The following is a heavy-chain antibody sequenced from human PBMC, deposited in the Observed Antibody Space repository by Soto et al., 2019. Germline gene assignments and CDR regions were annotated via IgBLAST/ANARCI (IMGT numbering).Heavy chain of an antibody. D-gene: IGHD1-7*01. J-gene: IGHJ4*02. CDR1: GGSFSGYY. CDR2: INHSGST. CDR3: ASIKGFAGTNPSDY. V-gene: IGHV4-34*01. Sequence: TLSLTCAVYGGSFSGYYWSWIRQPPGKGLEWIGEINHSGSTNYNPSLKSRVTISVDTSKNQFSLKLSSVTAADTAVYYCASIKGFAGTNPSDYWGQGTLVTVSS.